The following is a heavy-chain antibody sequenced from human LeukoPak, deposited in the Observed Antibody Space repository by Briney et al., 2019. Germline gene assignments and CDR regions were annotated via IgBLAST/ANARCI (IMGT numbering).Heavy chain of an antibody. V-gene: IGHV4-59*01. CDR1: GGSISSYY. CDR2: IYYSGST. D-gene: IGHD2-2*01. Sequence: SETLSLTCTVSGGSISSYYWSWIRQPPGKGLEWIGYIYYSGSTNYNPSLKSRVTISVDTSKNQFSLKLSSVTAADTAVYYCARDRTRSYWGQGTLVTVSS. CDR3: ARDRTRSY. J-gene: IGHJ4*02.